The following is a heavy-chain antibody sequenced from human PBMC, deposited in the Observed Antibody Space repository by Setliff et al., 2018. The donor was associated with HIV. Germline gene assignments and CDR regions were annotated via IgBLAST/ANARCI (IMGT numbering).Heavy chain of an antibody. V-gene: IGHV5-51*01. D-gene: IGHD2-2*01. CDR2: IYPGDSDT. CDR3: ARRLPYCSRSSCYDYYFDY. CDR1: GYSFTSYG. J-gene: IGHJ4*02. Sequence: GEPLKISCQGSGYSFTSYGIGWVRQMPGKGLEWVGIIYPGDSDTRYSPSFQGQVTISADKSITTAYVQWSSLKASDTAMYYCARRLPYCSRSSCYDYYFDYWGQGTLVTVSS.